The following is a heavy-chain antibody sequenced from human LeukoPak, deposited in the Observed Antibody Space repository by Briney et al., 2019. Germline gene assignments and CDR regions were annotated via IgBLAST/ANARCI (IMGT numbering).Heavy chain of an antibody. Sequence: GGSLRLSYAASGFTFSSYAMSWVRQAPGKGLEWVSAISGSGGSTYYADSVKGRFTISRDNSKNTLYLQMNSLRAEDTAVYYCAKDVDIVATTLLDYWGQGTLVTVSS. D-gene: IGHD5-12*01. V-gene: IGHV3-23*01. CDR2: ISGSGGST. J-gene: IGHJ4*02. CDR1: GFTFSSYA. CDR3: AKDVDIVATTLLDY.